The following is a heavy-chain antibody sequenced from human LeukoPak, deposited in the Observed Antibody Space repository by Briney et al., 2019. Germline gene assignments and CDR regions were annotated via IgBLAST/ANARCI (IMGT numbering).Heavy chain of an antibody. V-gene: IGHV3-23*01. CDR2: ISGSGGST. CDR1: GFTFSSYA. Sequence: PGGSLRLSCAASGFTFSSYAMSWVRQAPGKGLEWVSAISGSGGSTYYADSVKGWFTISRDNSKNTLYLQMNSLRAEDTAVYYCAKSIMIVVAPDYWGQGTLVTVSS. CDR3: AKSIMIVVAPDY. D-gene: IGHD3-22*01. J-gene: IGHJ4*02.